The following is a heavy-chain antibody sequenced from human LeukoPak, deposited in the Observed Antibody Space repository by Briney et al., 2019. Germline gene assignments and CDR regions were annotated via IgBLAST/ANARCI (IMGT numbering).Heavy chain of an antibody. J-gene: IGHJ3*02. Sequence: PSETLSLTCTVSGGSISNYYWAWIRQPPGKGLEWIGYIYDTGSTKYNPSLKSRLTISLHTSRNQFSLNLGSLTAADTAIYYCARVRNYPDAFDIWGQGRMVTVSS. CDR1: GGSISNYY. CDR2: IYDTGST. V-gene: IGHV4-59*01. D-gene: IGHD5-24*01. CDR3: ARVRNYPDAFDI.